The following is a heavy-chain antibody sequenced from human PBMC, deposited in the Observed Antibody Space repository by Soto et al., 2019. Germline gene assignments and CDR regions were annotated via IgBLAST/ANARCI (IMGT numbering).Heavy chain of an antibody. Sequence: GQKHEWMGWINAGNGNTKYSQKFQGRVTITRDTSASTAYMELSSLRSEDTAVYYCARDYAITMVRGVSPCLVSWGLRNRVSVSS. J-gene: IGHJ5*02. CDR2: INAGNGNT. CDR3: ARDYAITMVRGVSPCLVS. D-gene: IGHD3-10*01. V-gene: IGHV1-3*01.